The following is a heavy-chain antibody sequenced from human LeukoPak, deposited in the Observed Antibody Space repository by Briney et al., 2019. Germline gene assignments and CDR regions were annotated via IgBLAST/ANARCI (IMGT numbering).Heavy chain of an antibody. CDR2: IIPIFGTA. Sequence: SVKVSCKASGGTFSSYAISWVRQAPGQGLEWMGRIIPIFGTANYAQKFQGRVTITTDESTSTAYMELSSLRSEDTAVYYCARLVAASAGFDYWGQGTLVTVSS. J-gene: IGHJ4*02. CDR1: GGTFSSYA. D-gene: IGHD2-15*01. V-gene: IGHV1-69*05. CDR3: ARLVAASAGFDY.